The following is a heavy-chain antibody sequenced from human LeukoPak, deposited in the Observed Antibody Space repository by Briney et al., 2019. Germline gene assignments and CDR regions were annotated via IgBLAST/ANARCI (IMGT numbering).Heavy chain of an antibody. D-gene: IGHD2-2*02. J-gene: IGHJ4*02. CDR1: GGTFSSYA. V-gene: IGHV1-69*13. CDR2: IIPIFGTA. Sequence: SVKVSCKASGGTFSSYAISWVRQAPGQGLEWMGGIIPIFGTANYAQKFQGRVTITADESTSTAYMELSSLRSEDTAVYYCASSAYQLLYPYYFDYWGQGTLVTVSS. CDR3: ASSAYQLLYPYYFDY.